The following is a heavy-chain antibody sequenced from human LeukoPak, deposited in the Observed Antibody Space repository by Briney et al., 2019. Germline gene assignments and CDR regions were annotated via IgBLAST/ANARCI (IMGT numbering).Heavy chain of an antibody. J-gene: IGHJ6*02. CDR2: TTNSGGKT. D-gene: IGHD3-10*01. CDR1: GFTFGSFA. Sequence: PGGSLRLSCAASGFTFGSFAMSWVRQAPGKGLEWVSATTNSGGKTYYADSVKGRFTISRDNSKNTLYLQMNNLRAEDTALYYCAKARSSYYSYFGMDVWGQGTPVTVSS. CDR3: AKARSSYYSYFGMDV. V-gene: IGHV3-23*01.